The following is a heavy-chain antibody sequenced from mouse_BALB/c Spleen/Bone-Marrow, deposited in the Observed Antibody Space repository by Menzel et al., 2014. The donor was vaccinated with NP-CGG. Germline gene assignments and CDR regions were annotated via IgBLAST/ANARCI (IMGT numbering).Heavy chain of an antibody. CDR1: GYTFTTYW. J-gene: IGHJ2*01. V-gene: IGHV1-7*01. D-gene: IGHD1-1*01. CDR2: INPSTGYT. CDR3: VLITPVVSDY. Sequence: VHLVESGAELAKPGVSVKMSCKASGYTFTTYWMHWVKQRPGQGLEWIGYINPSTGYTEYIQKFKDKATLTADKSSSTAYMQLNSLTSEDSSVYYCVLITPVVSDYWGQGTTLTVSS.